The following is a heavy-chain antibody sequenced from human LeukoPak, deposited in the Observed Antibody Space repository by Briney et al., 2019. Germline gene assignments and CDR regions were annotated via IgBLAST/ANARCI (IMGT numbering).Heavy chain of an antibody. CDR2: IYYSGST. J-gene: IGHJ6*02. D-gene: IGHD3-16*02. Sequence: SETLSLTCAVSGVSISSSTYYWGWIRQPPGKGLEWIGSIYYSGSTYYNPSLKSRVTISVDTSKNHLSLNLSSVTAADTAVYYCARMYYDDVWGSYRTPYGMDVWGQGTTVTVSS. CDR1: GVSISSSTYY. V-gene: IGHV4-39*07. CDR3: ARMYYDDVWGSYRTPYGMDV.